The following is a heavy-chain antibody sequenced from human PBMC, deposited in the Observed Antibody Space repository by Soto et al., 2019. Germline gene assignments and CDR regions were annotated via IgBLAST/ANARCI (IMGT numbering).Heavy chain of an antibody. CDR1: GFTFSSYA. V-gene: IGHV3-23*01. Sequence: GGSLRLSCAASGFTFSSYAMSWVRQAPGKGLEWVSAISGSGGSTYYADSVKGRFTISRDNSKNTLYLQMNSLRAEDTAVYYCARHDSSGWISYAFDIWGQGTMVTVSS. CDR3: ARHDSSGWISYAFDI. J-gene: IGHJ3*02. D-gene: IGHD6-19*01. CDR2: ISGSGGST.